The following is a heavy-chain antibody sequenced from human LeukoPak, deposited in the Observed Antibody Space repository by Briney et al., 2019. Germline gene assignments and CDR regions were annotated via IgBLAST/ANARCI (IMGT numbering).Heavy chain of an antibody. D-gene: IGHD6-6*01. Sequence: SVKVSCKASGYTFTSYGISWVRQAPGQGLEWVGGIIPIFGTANYAQKFQGRVTITTDESTSTAYMELSSLRSEDTAVYYCARGRPSYYYYMDVWGKGTTVTVSS. V-gene: IGHV1-69*05. CDR1: GYTFTSYG. CDR2: IIPIFGTA. J-gene: IGHJ6*03. CDR3: ARGRPSYYYYMDV.